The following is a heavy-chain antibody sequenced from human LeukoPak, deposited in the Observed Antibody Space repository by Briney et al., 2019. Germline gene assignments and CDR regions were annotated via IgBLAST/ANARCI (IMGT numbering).Heavy chain of an antibody. D-gene: IGHD1-26*01. Sequence: ASVKVSCEASGYTFTSYGIGWVRQAPGQGLEWMGWISTYNGHTNYAQKFQGRVTMTTDTSTSTVYMELRSLRSDDTAVYYCARGGRWELPRPYAFDIWGQGTMVTVSS. J-gene: IGHJ3*02. V-gene: IGHV1-18*01. CDR2: ISTYNGHT. CDR3: ARGGRWELPRPYAFDI. CDR1: GYTFTSYG.